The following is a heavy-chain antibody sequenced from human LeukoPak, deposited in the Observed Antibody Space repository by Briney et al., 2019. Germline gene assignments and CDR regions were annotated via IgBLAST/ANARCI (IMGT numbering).Heavy chain of an antibody. CDR3: ARVRPHPIIDV. CDR2: IYTGVST. Sequence: GGSQRLSCAASGFTVSNNYMSWVRQAPGKGLEWVSVIYTGVSTYYADSVKGRFAISRDNSKNTLYLQMNSLRAEDTGVYYCARVRPHPIIDVWGKGTTVTVSS. D-gene: IGHD6-6*01. CDR1: GFTVSNNY. V-gene: IGHV3-53*01. J-gene: IGHJ6*03.